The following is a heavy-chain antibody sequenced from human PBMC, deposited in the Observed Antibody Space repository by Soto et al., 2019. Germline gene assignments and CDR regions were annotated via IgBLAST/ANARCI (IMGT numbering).Heavy chain of an antibody. CDR3: AVTNGRVPTMSKGASYYYYIDV. D-gene: IGHD3-16*01. Sequence: QVQLVQSGAEVKKPGASVRVSCKASGYTFTDYHMHWVRQAPGQGLEWMGWINPNSGGTNYAQKFKGRVTMTRDASISSVYMELSRLRSDDTAMYYWAVTNGRVPTMSKGASYYYYIDVWGQGTTATFSS. CDR2: INPNSGGT. CDR1: GYTFTDYH. V-gene: IGHV1-2*02. J-gene: IGHJ6*01.